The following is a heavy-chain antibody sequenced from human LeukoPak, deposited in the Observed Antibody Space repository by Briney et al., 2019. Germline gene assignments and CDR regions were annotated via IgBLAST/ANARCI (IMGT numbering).Heavy chain of an antibody. CDR2: ISSSSSYI. CDR1: GFTLSSYS. D-gene: IGHD3-10*01. J-gene: IGHJ6*03. V-gene: IGHV3-21*01. Sequence: GGSLRLSCAASGFTLSSYSMTWVRQAPGKGLEWVSSISSSSSYIYYADSVKGRFTISRDNAKNSLYLQMNSLRAEDTAVYYCARITGKEGYYMDVWGKGTTVTVSS. CDR3: ARITGKEGYYMDV.